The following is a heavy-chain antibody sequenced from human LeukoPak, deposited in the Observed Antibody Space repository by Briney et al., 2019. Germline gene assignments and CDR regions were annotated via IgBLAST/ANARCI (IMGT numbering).Heavy chain of an antibody. CDR1: GGSISSGDYY. D-gene: IGHD4-23*01. CDR2: IYYSGST. J-gene: IGHJ4*02. V-gene: IGHV4-30-4*08. CDR3: ARDGGNSRGDFDY. Sequence: PSQTLSLTCTVSGGSISSGDYYWSWIRQPPGKGLEWIGYIYYSGSTYYNPSLKSRVTISVDTSKNQFSLKLSSVTAADTAVYYCARDGGNSRGDFDYWGQGTLVTVSS.